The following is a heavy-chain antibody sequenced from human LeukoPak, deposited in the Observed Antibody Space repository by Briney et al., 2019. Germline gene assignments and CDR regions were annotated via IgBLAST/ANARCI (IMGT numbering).Heavy chain of an antibody. CDR3: AKDMAAAGTSAFDI. D-gene: IGHD6-13*01. Sequence: HPWGTLRLSCAASGFTFSSYGISWVRQAPGKGLEWVSAISGSGGSTYYADSVKGRFTISRDNSKNTLYLQMNSLRAEDTALYYCAKDMAAAGTSAFDIWGQGTMVTVSS. CDR2: ISGSGGST. J-gene: IGHJ3*02. V-gene: IGHV3-23*01. CDR1: GFTFSSYG.